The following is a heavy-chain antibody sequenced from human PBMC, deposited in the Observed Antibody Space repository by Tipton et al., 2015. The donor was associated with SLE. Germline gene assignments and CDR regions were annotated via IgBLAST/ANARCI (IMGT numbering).Heavy chain of an antibody. Sequence: TLSLTCTVSGGSISSYYWSWIRQPAGKGLEWIGYIYTSGSTNYNPSLKSRVTISVDTSKNQFSLKLSSVTAADTAVYYCARDVRARVGARGGYWGQGTLVTVSS. V-gene: IGHV4-4*09. D-gene: IGHD1-26*01. J-gene: IGHJ4*02. CDR1: GGSISSYY. CDR2: IYTSGST. CDR3: ARDVRARVGARGGY.